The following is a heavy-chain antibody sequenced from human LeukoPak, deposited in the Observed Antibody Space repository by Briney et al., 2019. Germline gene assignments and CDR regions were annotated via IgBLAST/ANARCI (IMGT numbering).Heavy chain of an antibody. V-gene: IGHV3-30*04. D-gene: IGHD1-1*01. CDR1: GFTFSNYA. CDR2: ISFDGIND. CDR3: ARDLPISTNWNSEYFQH. Sequence: GGSLRLSCAASGFTFSNYALHWVRQAPGKGLEWVAVISFDGINDSYADSVKGRFTISRDNSKNTVHLQMNSLRPEDSAVYYCARDLPISTNWNSEYFQHWGQGTLVTVSS. J-gene: IGHJ1*01.